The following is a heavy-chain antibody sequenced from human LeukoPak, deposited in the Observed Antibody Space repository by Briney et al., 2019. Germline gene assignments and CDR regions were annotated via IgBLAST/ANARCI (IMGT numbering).Heavy chain of an antibody. J-gene: IGHJ4*02. Sequence: GGSLRLSCAASGFTFSSYSMNWVRQAPGKGLEWVSSISSSSSYIYYADSVKGRFTISRDNAKNSLYLQMNSLRAEDTAVYYCARFANCGGDCYDYWGQGTLVTVSS. V-gene: IGHV3-21*01. CDR1: GFTFSSYS. CDR2: ISSSSSYI. D-gene: IGHD2-21*01. CDR3: ARFANCGGDCYDY.